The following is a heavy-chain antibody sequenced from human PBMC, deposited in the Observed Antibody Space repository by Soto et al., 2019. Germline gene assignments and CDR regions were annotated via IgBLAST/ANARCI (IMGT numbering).Heavy chain of an antibody. J-gene: IGHJ6*02. V-gene: IGHV3-11*01. CDR3: AIAPYSSGWYDYYYGMEV. CDR1: GFTFSDDY. D-gene: IGHD6-19*01. Sequence: QVQLVESGGGLVKPGGSLRLSCAASGFTFSDDYMSWIRQAPGKGLEWCSYITSGSTIYYADSVKCRFTISRDNAKNSLYLQMNSLRAEDTAVYYCAIAPYSSGWYDYYYGMEVWGQGTTVTVSS. CDR2: ITSGSTI.